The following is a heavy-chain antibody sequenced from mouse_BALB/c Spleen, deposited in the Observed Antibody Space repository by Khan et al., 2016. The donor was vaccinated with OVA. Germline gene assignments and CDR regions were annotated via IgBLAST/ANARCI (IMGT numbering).Heavy chain of an antibody. CDR1: GFSLTTYG. D-gene: IGHD2-4*01. V-gene: IGHV2-2*02. J-gene: IGHJ3*01. Sequence: QIQLVQSGPGLVQPSQSLSITCTVSGFSLTTYGVHWVRQSPGKGLEWLGVIWSGGTTDYSAAFISRLSITKDNSKSQVFFKMNSLQANDTAIYYGARNYYYDEGLAYWGQGTLVTVSA. CDR3: ARNYYYDEGLAY. CDR2: IWSGGTT.